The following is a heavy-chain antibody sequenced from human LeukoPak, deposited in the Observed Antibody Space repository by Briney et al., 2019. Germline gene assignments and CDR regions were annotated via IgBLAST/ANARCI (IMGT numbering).Heavy chain of an antibody. CDR2: VSYDGIIK. Sequence: GGSLRLSCATSGFTFSGCAMHWVRQAPGKGLEWVAVVSYDGIIKYYADSLKGRFTISRVNSKNTLYLQMNSLRTEDTAMYYCATGGGLATEIDYWGQGTLVTVSS. D-gene: IGHD3-16*01. J-gene: IGHJ4*02. CDR1: GFTFSGCA. V-gene: IGHV3-30*04. CDR3: ATGGGLATEIDY.